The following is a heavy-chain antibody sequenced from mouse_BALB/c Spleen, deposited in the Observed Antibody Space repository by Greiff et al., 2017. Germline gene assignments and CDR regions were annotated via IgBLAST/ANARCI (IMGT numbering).Heavy chain of an antibody. CDR2: IYPGDGDT. CDR3: ARGGIYGNYLYYAMDY. CDR1: GYTFTSYW. J-gene: IGHJ4*01. V-gene: IGHV1-87*01. Sequence: VQLQQSGAELARPGASVKLSCKASGYTFTSYWMQWVKQRPGQGLEWIGAIYPGDGDTRYTQKFKGKATLTADKSSSTAYMQLSSLASEDSAVYYCARGGIYGNYLYYAMDYWGQGTSVTVSS. D-gene: IGHD2-1*01.